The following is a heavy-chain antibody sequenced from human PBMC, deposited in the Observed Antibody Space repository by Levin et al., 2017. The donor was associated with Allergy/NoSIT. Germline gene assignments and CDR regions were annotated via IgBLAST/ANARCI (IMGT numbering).Heavy chain of an antibody. D-gene: IGHD3-10*01. CDR1: GYRFSNFW. J-gene: IGHJ4*02. V-gene: IGHV5-51*01. CDR3: ARLNWFGEIDSGSPNPVVDY. CDR2: IYPGDSDT. Sequence: PGGSLRLSCKGSGYRFSNFWIGWVRQMPGKGLEWMGIIYPGDSDTKYSPSFRGQVTISADKSISTAYLQWSSLRASDTAMYYCARLNWFGEIDSGSPNPVVDYWGQGTLVTVSS.